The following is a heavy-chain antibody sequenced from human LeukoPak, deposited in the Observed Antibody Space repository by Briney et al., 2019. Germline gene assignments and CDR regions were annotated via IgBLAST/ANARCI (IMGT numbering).Heavy chain of an antibody. CDR1: GFTFDDYA. CDR3: AKGGSSGWSQRYFDY. J-gene: IGHJ4*02. Sequence: GRSLRLSCAAPGFTFDDYAMHWVRQAPGKGLEWVSGISWNSGSIGYADSVKGRFTISRDNAKNSLYLQMNSLRAEDTALYYCAKGGSSGWSQRYFDYWGQGTLVTVSS. D-gene: IGHD6-19*01. CDR2: ISWNSGSI. V-gene: IGHV3-9*01.